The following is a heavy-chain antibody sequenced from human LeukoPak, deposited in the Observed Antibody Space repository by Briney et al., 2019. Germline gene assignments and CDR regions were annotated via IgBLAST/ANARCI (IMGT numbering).Heavy chain of an antibody. V-gene: IGHV3-13*01. CDR2: IGTAGDT. CDR1: GFTFSSYD. J-gene: IGHJ6*03. D-gene: IGHD3-10*01. CDR3: ARGGSGKYYYYMDV. Sequence: GGSLRLSCAASGFTFSSYDMHWVRHATGKGLEWVSAIGTAGDTYYPGSVKGRFTISRENAKNSLYLQMNSLRAGDTAVYYCARGGSGKYYYYMDVWGKGTTVTISS.